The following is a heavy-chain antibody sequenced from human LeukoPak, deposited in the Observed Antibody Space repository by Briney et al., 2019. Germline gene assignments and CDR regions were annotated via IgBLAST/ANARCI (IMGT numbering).Heavy chain of an antibody. CDR2: IYYSGST. V-gene: IGHV4-59*08. CDR3: ARGARAGYNLEPFDY. J-gene: IGHJ4*02. D-gene: IGHD5-24*01. Sequence: SETLSPTCTVSGGSMSSYYWSWIRQPPGRGLEWIGYIYYSGSTKYNPSLKSRVTISVDTSKNQFSLKLSSVTAADTAVYYCARGARAGYNLEPFDYWGQGTLVTVSS. CDR1: GGSMSSYY.